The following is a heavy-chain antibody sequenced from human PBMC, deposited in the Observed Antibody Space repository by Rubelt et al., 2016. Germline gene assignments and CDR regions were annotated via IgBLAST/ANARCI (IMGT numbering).Heavy chain of an antibody. Sequence: EVQLVESGGGLVKPGGSLRLSCAASGFTFSSYSMNWVRQAPGKGLEWVSSISSSSSYIYYADSVKGRFTISRDNAKNSLYLQMNSLRAEDTAVYYCALGAYSGSYFLSYWGQGTLVTVSS. V-gene: IGHV3-21*01. J-gene: IGHJ4*02. D-gene: IGHD1-26*01. CDR2: ISSSSSYI. CDR3: ALGAYSGSYFLSY. CDR1: GFTFSSYS.